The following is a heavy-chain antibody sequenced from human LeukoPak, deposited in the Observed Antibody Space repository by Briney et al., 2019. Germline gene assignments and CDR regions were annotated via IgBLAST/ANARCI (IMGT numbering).Heavy chain of an antibody. CDR2: IYSGGST. Sequence: PGGSLRLSCAASGFTVSSNYMSWVRQAPGKGLEWVSVIYSGGSTYYADSAKGRFTISRDNSKNTLYPQMNSLRAEDTAVYFCARAERYSCYDLNWYFDLWGRGTLVTVSS. CDR1: GFTVSSNY. J-gene: IGHJ2*01. V-gene: IGHV3-66*02. D-gene: IGHD5-12*01. CDR3: ARAERYSCYDLNWYFDL.